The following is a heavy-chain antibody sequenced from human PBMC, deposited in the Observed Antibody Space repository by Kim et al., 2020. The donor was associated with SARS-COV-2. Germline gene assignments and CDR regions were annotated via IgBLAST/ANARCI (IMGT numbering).Heavy chain of an antibody. J-gene: IGHJ6*02. CDR3: ARTLVVPAATPPYYGMDV. Sequence: SETLSLTCTVSGGSISSSSYYWGWIRQPPGKGLEWIGSIYYSGSTYYNPSLKSRVTISVDTSKNQFSLKLSSVTAADTAVYYCARTLVVPAATPPYYGMDVWGQGTTVTVSS. CDR1: GGSISSSSYY. CDR2: IYYSGST. V-gene: IGHV4-39*01. D-gene: IGHD2-2*01.